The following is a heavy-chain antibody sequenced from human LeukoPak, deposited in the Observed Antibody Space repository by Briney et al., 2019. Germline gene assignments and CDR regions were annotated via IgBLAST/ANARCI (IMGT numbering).Heavy chain of an antibody. J-gene: IGHJ6*02. CDR1: GFTFSSYS. CDR3: ARDLGYCSSTSCYANLLDYGMGV. CDR2: ISSSSSYI. D-gene: IGHD2-2*01. Sequence: GGSLRLSCAVSGFTFSSYSMNWVRQAPGKGLEWVSSISSSSSYIYYADSVKGRFTISRDNAKNSLYLQMNSLRAEDTAVYYCARDLGYCSSTSCYANLLDYGMGVWGQGTTVTVSS. V-gene: IGHV3-21*01.